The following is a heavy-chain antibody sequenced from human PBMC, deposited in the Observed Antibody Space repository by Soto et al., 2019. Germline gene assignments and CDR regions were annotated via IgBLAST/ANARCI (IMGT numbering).Heavy chain of an antibody. CDR2: IIPIFGTA. D-gene: IGHD3-10*01. CDR3: ARGPAYYYGSGSYVYYGMDV. V-gene: IGHV1-69*06. J-gene: IGHJ6*02. CDR1: GRTFSSYA. Sequence: GASVKVSCKASGRTFSSYAISRVRQAPGQGLEWMGGIIPIFGTANYAQKFQGRVTITADKSTSTAYMELSSLRSEDTAVYYCARGPAYYYGSGSYVYYGMDVWGQGTTVTVSS.